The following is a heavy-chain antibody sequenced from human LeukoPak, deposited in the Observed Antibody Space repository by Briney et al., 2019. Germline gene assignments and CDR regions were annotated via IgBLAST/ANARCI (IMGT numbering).Heavy chain of an antibody. J-gene: IGHJ4*02. CDR3: ARNGLEANGYFDY. D-gene: IGHD2-8*01. Sequence: GGSLRLSCAASGFPFSSYEMNWVPQAPGKGLEWLSYISVSSGSTQKYADSVQGRFTVSRDNAKNSWYLQMNSLRAEDTAVYYCARNGLEANGYFDYWGQGTLVTVSS. V-gene: IGHV3-48*03. CDR2: ISVSSGSTQ. CDR1: GFPFSSYE.